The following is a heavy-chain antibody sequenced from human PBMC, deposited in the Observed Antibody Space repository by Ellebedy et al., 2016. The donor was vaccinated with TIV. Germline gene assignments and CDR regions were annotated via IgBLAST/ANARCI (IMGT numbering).Heavy chain of an antibody. CDR2: IYPDDSDI. Sequence: GESLKISCEGSGVSFTDYWIAWVRQKQGTGLEGVCIIYPDDSDIRSGPSFQGQVTISADKSIRTAYLQWSSLEASDSAMYYCARQNGSLAFWGQGTPVTVS. J-gene: IGHJ4*02. CDR1: GVSFTDYW. CDR3: ARQNGSLAF. V-gene: IGHV5-51*01. D-gene: IGHD1-26*01.